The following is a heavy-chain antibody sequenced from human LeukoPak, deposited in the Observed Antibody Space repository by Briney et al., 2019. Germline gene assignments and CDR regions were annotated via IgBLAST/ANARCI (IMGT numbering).Heavy chain of an antibody. CDR2: INPKSDTI. CDR1: GFTFSTYS. D-gene: IGHD5-24*01. J-gene: IGHJ4*02. Sequence: PGGSLRLSCVASGFTFSTYSMNWVRQAPGKGLEWVSYINPKSDTIHYADSVKGRFSISRDNAKNSLYLQMDSLRPEDTAVYYCVREPRGGYNGFDFWGQGTVVTVSS. CDR3: VREPRGGYNGFDF. V-gene: IGHV3-48*01.